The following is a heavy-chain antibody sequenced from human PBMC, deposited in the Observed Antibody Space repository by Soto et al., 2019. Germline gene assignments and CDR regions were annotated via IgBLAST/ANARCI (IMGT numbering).Heavy chain of an antibody. D-gene: IGHD3-9*01. Sequence: EVQLVESGGGLVKPGGSLRLSCAASGFTFSSYSMNWVRQAPGKGLEWVSSISSSSSYIYYADSVKGRFTISRDNAKNSLYLQMNSLRAEDTAGYYCARGSSGYYDILTGYYTSYWGQGTLVTVYS. CDR1: GFTFSSYS. CDR2: ISSSSSYI. V-gene: IGHV3-21*01. J-gene: IGHJ4*02. CDR3: ARGSSGYYDILTGYYTSY.